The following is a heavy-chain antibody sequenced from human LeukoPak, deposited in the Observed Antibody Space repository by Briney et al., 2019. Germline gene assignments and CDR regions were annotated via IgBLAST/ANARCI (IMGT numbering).Heavy chain of an antibody. Sequence: PGGTLRLSCAASGFTFSSYGMSWVRQAPGKGLEWVSAISGSGGSTYYADSVKGRFTISRDNSKNTLYLQMNSLRAEDTAVYYCTRTDDYNYLAWFDPWGQGTLVTVSS. J-gene: IGHJ5*02. CDR1: GFTFSSYG. V-gene: IGHV3-23*01. CDR2: ISGSGGST. CDR3: TRTDDYNYLAWFDP. D-gene: IGHD5-24*01.